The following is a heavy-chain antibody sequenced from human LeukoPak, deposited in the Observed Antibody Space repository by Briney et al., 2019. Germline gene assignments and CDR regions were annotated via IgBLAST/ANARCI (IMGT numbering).Heavy chain of an antibody. V-gene: IGHV1-2*02. CDR3: ARVLPFGYSSSWSSGPEGY. CDR2: INPNSGGT. J-gene: IGHJ4*02. D-gene: IGHD6-13*01. Sequence: GASVKVSCKASGYTFTNYYIHWVRQAPGQGLEWMGWINPNSGGTNYAQKFQGRVTMTRDTSISTAYMELSRLRSDDTAVYYCARVLPFGYSSSWSSGPEGYWGQGTLVTVSS. CDR1: GYTFTNYY.